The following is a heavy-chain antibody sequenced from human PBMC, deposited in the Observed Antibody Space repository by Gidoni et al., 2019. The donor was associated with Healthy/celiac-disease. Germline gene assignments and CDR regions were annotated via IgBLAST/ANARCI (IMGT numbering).Heavy chain of an antibody. CDR2: IIPLFGTA. D-gene: IGHD6-13*01. CDR3: ARVVAAAVHPRDGYWYFDL. J-gene: IGHJ2*01. V-gene: IGHV1-69*01. CDR1: GGTFSSYA. Sequence: QVQLLQSGAEVKKPGSSVKVSCKSSGGTFSSYAISWVRQAPGQGLEWMGGIIPLFGTANYAQKFQSRVTITADESTSTAYMELSSLRSEDTAVYYCARVVAAAVHPRDGYWYFDLWGRGTLVTVSS.